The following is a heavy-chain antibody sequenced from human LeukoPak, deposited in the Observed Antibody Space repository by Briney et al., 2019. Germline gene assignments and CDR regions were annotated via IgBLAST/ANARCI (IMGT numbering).Heavy chain of an antibody. Sequence: ASVKVSCKASGYTFTSYDFNWVRQATGQRPEWMGWMSPNSGDTGYAQKFQDRVTMTRNTSISTAYMELSSLRSDDTAVYYCARGPPNWGYDYWGPGTLVSVSS. V-gene: IGHV1-8*01. D-gene: IGHD7-27*01. J-gene: IGHJ4*02. CDR1: GYTFTSYD. CDR2: MSPNSGDT. CDR3: ARGPPNWGYDY.